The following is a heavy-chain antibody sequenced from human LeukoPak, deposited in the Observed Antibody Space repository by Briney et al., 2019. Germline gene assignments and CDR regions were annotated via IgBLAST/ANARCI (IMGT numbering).Heavy chain of an antibody. V-gene: IGHV3-30-3*01. CDR1: GFTFSSYA. J-gene: IGHJ4*02. Sequence: GGSLRLSCAASGFTFSSYAMHWVRQAPGKGLEWVAVISYDGSNKYYADSVKGRFTISRDNSKNTLYLQMNSLRAEDTAVYYCAREDGLSQVGDYWGQGTLVTVSS. CDR3: AREDGLSQVGDY. CDR2: ISYDGSNK. D-gene: IGHD1-26*01.